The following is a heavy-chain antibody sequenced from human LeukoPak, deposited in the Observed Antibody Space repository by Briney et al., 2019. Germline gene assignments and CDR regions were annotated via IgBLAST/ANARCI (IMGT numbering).Heavy chain of an antibody. CDR3: ARDPGVYDYVWGSSGGAFDI. D-gene: IGHD3-16*01. Sequence: GGSLRLSCATSGFTFKTYNMNWVRQAPGKGLEWVAYISTNGATTHYAASLRGRFTISRDNADASLHLQMDSLRDDDTAVYFCARDPGVYDYVWGSSGGAFDIWGQGTMVTVSS. V-gene: IGHV3-48*02. CDR2: ISTNGATT. J-gene: IGHJ3*02. CDR1: GFTFKTYN.